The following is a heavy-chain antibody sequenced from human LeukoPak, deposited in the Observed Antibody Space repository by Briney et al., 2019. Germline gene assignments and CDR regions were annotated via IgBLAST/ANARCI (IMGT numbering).Heavy chain of an antibody. J-gene: IGHJ6*02. Sequence: GGSLRLSCAASGFTVSSNYMSWVRQAPGKGLEWVSVIYSGGSTYYADSVKGRFTISRDNSKNTLYLQMNSLRAEDTAVYYCARDSSSPSRVNYDILTGYSRHYYYYGMDVWGQGTTVTVSS. CDR3: ARDSSSPSRVNYDILTGYSRHYYYYGMDV. CDR1: GFTVSSNY. D-gene: IGHD3-9*01. CDR2: IYSGGST. V-gene: IGHV3-66*01.